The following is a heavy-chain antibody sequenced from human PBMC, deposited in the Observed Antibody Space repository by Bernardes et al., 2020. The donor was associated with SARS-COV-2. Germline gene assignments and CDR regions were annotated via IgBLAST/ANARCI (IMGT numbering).Heavy chain of an antibody. V-gene: IGHV4-59*08. J-gene: IGHJ6*02. CDR1: GGSFSSYY. CDR2: IYYSGST. D-gene: IGHD6-13*01. CDR3: ARRGMGAAGTGGHYYYYYGMDV. Sequence: SETLSLTCTVSGGSFSSYYWSWIRQPPGKGLEWIGYIYYSGSTNYNPSLKSRVTISVDTSKNQFSLKLSSVTAADTAVYYCARRGMGAAGTGGHYYYYYGMDVWGQGTTVTVSS.